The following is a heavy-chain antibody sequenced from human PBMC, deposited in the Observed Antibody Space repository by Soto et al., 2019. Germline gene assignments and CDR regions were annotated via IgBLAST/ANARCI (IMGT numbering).Heavy chain of an antibody. CDR3: ARLSRQNWFDP. CDR1: GGSISSSSYY. CDR2: IYYSGST. V-gene: IGHV4-39*01. Sequence: SETLSLTCTVSGGSISSSSYYWGWIRQPPGKGLEWIGSIYYSGSTYYNPSLKSRVTISVDTSKNQFSLKLSSVTAADTAVYYCARLSRQNWFDPWGQGTLVTVSS. J-gene: IGHJ5*02.